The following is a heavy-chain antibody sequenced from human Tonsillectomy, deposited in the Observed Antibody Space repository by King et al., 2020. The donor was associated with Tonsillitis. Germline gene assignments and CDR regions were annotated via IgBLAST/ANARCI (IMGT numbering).Heavy chain of an antibody. V-gene: IGHV1-46*01. D-gene: IGHD4-17*01. CDR2: INPNGGST. CDR1: GYTFSNYY. J-gene: IGHJ6*04. CDR3: ARDDQYGANGLTYHYYGMDV. Sequence: VQLVESGAEVRKPGASVKVSCKASGYTFSNYYIHWVRQAPGQGLEWVGIINPNGGSTSYPQKFRGRVTMTRDTSTSTVYMELSSLRSEDTAVYYCARDDQYGANGLTYHYYGMDVWGKGTTVTVSS.